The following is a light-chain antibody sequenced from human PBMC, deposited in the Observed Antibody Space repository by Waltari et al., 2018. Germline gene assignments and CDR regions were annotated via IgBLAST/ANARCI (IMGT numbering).Light chain of an antibody. Sequence: QSALPQPASVSGSPGQSITISCTAASSEIGSHNLVSWYQQRPGTAPRLIIVEGTKRPSGFSYRFSGSQSDRMASLTISGLQAEDGAAYYCCSYGGRSTWVFGGGTKLTVL. J-gene: IGLJ3*02. CDR2: EGT. CDR1: SSEIGSHNL. V-gene: IGLV2-23*01. CDR3: CSYGGRSTWV.